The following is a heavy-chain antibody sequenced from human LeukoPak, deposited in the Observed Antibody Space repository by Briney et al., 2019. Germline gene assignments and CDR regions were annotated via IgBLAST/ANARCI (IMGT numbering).Heavy chain of an antibody. V-gene: IGHV3-23*01. CDR1: GFTFSSYG. CDR3: AKDRGPYYYGSGSANFDY. CDR2: TSGSGGST. D-gene: IGHD3-10*01. J-gene: IGHJ4*02. Sequence: PGGSPRLSCAASGFTFSSYGMSWVRQAPGKGLEWVSATSGSGGSTYYADSVKGRFTISRDNSKNTLYLQMNSLRAEDTAVYYCAKDRGPYYYGSGSANFDYWGQGTLVTVSS.